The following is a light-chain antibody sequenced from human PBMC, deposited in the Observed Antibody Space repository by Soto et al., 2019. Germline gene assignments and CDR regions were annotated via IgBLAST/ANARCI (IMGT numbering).Light chain of an antibody. CDR3: CSLTTSHTYV. J-gene: IGLJ1*01. V-gene: IGLV2-14*03. Sequence: QSLLTQPASLSGSPLHSMTISFTVTSSDIGHYDYVSWYQQHPGKAPKLMIYHVTYRPSGVSNRYSGSKSGNSASLTISGLQADDEADYYCCSLTTSHTYVFGSGTKVTVL. CDR1: SSDIGHYDY. CDR2: HVT.